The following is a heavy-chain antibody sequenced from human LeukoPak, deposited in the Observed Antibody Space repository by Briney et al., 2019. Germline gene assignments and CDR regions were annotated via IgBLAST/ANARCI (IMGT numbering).Heavy chain of an antibody. CDR2: ISGSDGST. CDR1: GLTLSDYW. J-gene: IGHJ4*02. V-gene: IGHV3-23*01. D-gene: IGHD2-2*01. CDR3: AKVETSGGANCYALDY. Sequence: PGGSMRLSCEASGLTLSDYWMSWVRQAPDKGLEWVSAISGSDGSTYYADSVKGRFTISRDDSQNTLYLQMNSLSAEDTAVYYCAKVETSGGANCYALDYWGQGTLSPSPQ.